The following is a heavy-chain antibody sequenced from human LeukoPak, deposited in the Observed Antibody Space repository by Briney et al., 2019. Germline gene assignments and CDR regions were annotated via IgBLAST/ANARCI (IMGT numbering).Heavy chain of an antibody. Sequence: PSETLSLTCTVSGGSISSSSYYWGWIRQPPGKGLEWIGSIYYSGSTYYNPSLKSRVTISVDTSKNQFSLKLSSVTAADTAVYYCARHRGRYYDSGSYYYFDYWGQGTLVTVSS. CDR3: ARHRGRYYDSGSYYYFDY. CDR1: GGSISSSSYY. V-gene: IGHV4-39*01. CDR2: IYYSGST. D-gene: IGHD3-10*01. J-gene: IGHJ4*02.